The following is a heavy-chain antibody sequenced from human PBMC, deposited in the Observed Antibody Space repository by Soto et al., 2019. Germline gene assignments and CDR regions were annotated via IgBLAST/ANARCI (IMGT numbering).Heavy chain of an antibody. CDR3: ARDTPGLGGVISYYFDY. J-gene: IGHJ4*02. Sequence: GASVKVSCKASGYTFTSYYMHWVRQAPGQGLEWMGIINPSGGSTSYAQKFQGRVTMTRDTSTSTVYMELSSLRSEDTAVYYCARDTPGLGGVISYYFDYWGQGTLVTVSS. CDR2: INPSGGST. V-gene: IGHV1-46*03. D-gene: IGHD3-16*01. CDR1: GYTFTSYY.